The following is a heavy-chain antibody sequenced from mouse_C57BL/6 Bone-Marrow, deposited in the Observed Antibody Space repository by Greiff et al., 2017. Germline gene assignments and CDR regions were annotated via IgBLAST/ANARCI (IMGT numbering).Heavy chain of an antibody. V-gene: IGHV1-4*01. D-gene: IGHD2-1*01. J-gene: IGHJ3*01. CDR3: ARWAYGNYVSWFAY. CDR2: INPSSGYT. Sequence: VQVVESGAELVRPGASVKMSCKASGYTFTSYTMHWVKQRPGQGLEWIGYINPSSGYTKYNQKFKDKATLTADKSSSTAYMQLSSLTSEDSAVYYCARWAYGNYVSWFAYWGRGTRVTVSA. CDR1: GYTFTSYT.